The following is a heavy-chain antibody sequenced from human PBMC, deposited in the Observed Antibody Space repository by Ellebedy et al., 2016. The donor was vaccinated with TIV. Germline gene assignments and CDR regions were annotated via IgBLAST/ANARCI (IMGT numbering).Heavy chain of an antibody. D-gene: IGHD3-10*01. Sequence: PGGSLRLSCAASGFTFSSYWMHWVRQAPGKGLVWVSLIYSDGSRTTYADSVKGRFTISRDNAKNTLYLQMNSLRAEDTAVYYCASRGVAVQGADYWGQGTLVTVSS. CDR3: ASRGVAVQGADY. V-gene: IGHV3-74*01. J-gene: IGHJ4*02. CDR1: GFTFSSYW. CDR2: IYSDGSRT.